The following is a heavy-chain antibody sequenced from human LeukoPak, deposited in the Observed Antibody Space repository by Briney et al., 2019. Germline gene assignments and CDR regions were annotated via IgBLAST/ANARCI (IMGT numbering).Heavy chain of an antibody. CDR1: GFTFSSYG. D-gene: IGHD3-22*01. Sequence: GGSLRLSCAASGFTFSSYGMHWVRQAPGKGLEWVAFIRYDGSNKYYADSVKGRFTISRDNSKNTLYLQMNSLRAEDTAVYYCARFASHNYYDSSGYYFDYWGQGTLVTVSS. V-gene: IGHV3-30*02. CDR3: ARFASHNYYDSSGYYFDY. CDR2: IRYDGSNK. J-gene: IGHJ4*02.